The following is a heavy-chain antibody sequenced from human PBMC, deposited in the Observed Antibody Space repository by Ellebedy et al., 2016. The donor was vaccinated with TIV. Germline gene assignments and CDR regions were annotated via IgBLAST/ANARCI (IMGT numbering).Heavy chain of an antibody. V-gene: IGHV3-30-3*01. D-gene: IGHD2-15*01. J-gene: IGHJ4*02. CDR1: GFIFGGYG. CDR3: ASPSYCSGDTCTSLFDY. Sequence: GGSLRLXXAASGFIFGGYGMHWVRQAPGKGLEWVTVISYEGSNEYYADSVKGRFTISRDNSKNTMYLQMNSLRVEDTAVYYCASPSYCSGDTCTSLFDYWGQGTLVTVSS. CDR2: ISYEGSNE.